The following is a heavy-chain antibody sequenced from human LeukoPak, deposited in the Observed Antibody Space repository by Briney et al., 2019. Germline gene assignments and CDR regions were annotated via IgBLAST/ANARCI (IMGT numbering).Heavy chain of an antibody. CDR1: GFTLSSNY. V-gene: IGHV3-53*01. J-gene: IGHJ4*02. D-gene: IGHD3-10*01. CDR2: IYSGTST. CDR3: ARDPKGFNYLGGTVCYFDY. Sequence: GGSLRLSCAASGFTLSSNYMSSGRQAPGKGLEWVSVIYSGTSTYYADSVKGRFTISRDNAKNSLYLQMNSLRAEDTAVYYCARDPKGFNYLGGTVCYFDYWGQGTLVTVSS.